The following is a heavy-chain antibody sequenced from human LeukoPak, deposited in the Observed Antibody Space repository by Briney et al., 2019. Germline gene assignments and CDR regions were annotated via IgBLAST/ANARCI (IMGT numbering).Heavy chain of an antibody. CDR2: IYYSGST. J-gene: IGHJ4*02. V-gene: IGHV4-30-4*08. CDR1: GGSISSGDYY. D-gene: IGHD3-22*01. CDR3: ARVRYYDSSGVDY. Sequence: ASQTLSFTCTVSGGSISSGDYYWSWIRQPPGKGLEWIGYIYYSGSTYYNPSLKSRVTISVDTSKNQFSPKLSSVTAADTAVYYCARVRYYDSSGVDYWGQGTLVTVSS.